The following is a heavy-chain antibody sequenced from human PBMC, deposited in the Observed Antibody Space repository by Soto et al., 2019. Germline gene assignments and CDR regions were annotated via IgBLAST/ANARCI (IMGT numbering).Heavy chain of an antibody. D-gene: IGHD7-27*01. CDR2: TYYRSKWYT. Sequence: QVQLQQSGPGLVKPSQTLSLTCAISGDSVSSNSAAWDWIRQSPSRGLEWLGRTYYRSKWYTEYAVFVKSRTIINPDTPKNQFSLQLNSVTPEDTAVYYCVRTYTGAPDYWGRGTLVTVSS. J-gene: IGHJ4*02. CDR3: VRTYTGAPDY. CDR1: GDSVSSNSAA. V-gene: IGHV6-1*01.